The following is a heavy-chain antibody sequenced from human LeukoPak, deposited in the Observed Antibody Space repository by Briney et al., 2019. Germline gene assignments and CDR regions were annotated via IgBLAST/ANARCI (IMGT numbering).Heavy chain of an antibody. J-gene: IGHJ6*03. Sequence: SETPSLTCAVYGGSFSGYYWSWIRQPPGKGLEWIGEINHSGSTNYNPSLKSRVTISVDTSKNQFSLKLSSVTAADTAVYYCARVTAMVVRYYYYYMDVWGKGTTVTVSS. CDR2: INHSGST. CDR3: ARVTAMVVRYYYYYMDV. D-gene: IGHD5-18*01. CDR1: GGSFSGYY. V-gene: IGHV4-34*01.